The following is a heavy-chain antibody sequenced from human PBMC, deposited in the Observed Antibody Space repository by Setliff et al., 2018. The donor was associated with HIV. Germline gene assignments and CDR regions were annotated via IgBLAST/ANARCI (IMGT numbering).Heavy chain of an antibody. V-gene: IGHV4-59*12. CDR2: IHYSGST. Sequence: TLSLTCTVSGGSISSYYWSWIRQSPEKGLEWIGYIHYSGSTNYNPSLKSRVTISLDTSKNQFSLRLTSVTAADTAVYYCAREGGTGRSSWYGAYWYDPWGQGTLVTVSS. D-gene: IGHD6-13*01. J-gene: IGHJ5*02. CDR1: GGSISSYY. CDR3: AREGGTGRSSWYGAYWYDP.